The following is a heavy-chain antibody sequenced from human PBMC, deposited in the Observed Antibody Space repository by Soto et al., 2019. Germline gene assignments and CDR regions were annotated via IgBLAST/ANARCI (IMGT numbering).Heavy chain of an antibody. CDR2: IKQDGSEK. D-gene: IGHD5-18*01. J-gene: IGHJ6*02. CDR1: GFTFSSYW. Sequence: XGSLRLCCAASGFTFSSYWMSWVRQAPGKGLDWVANIKQDGSEKYYVDSVKGRFTISRDNAKNSLYLQMNSLRAEDTAVYYCAREALGYSYGYEDYYYYYGMDVWGQGTTVTVSS. CDR3: AREALGYSYGYEDYYYYYGMDV. V-gene: IGHV3-7*01.